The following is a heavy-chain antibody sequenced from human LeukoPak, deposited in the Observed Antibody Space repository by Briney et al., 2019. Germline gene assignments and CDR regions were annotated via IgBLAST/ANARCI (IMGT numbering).Heavy chain of an antibody. CDR1: GYSISSGYY. J-gene: IGHJ4*02. D-gene: IGHD3-22*01. V-gene: IGHV4-38-2*02. Sequence: SETLSLTCTVSGYSISSGYYWGWIRQPPGKGLEWIGSIYYSGSTYYSPSLKSRVTISVDTSKNQFSLKLSSVTAADTAVYYCARTIDYYDSSGYYDYWGQGTLVTVSS. CDR3: ARTIDYYDSSGYYDY. CDR2: IYYSGST.